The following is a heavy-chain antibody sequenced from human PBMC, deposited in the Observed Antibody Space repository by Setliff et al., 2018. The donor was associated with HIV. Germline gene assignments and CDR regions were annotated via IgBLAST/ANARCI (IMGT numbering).Heavy chain of an antibody. J-gene: IGHJ6*03. CDR3: ARDRGNDSRNYYYYMDV. V-gene: IGHV4-4*07. CDR2: IYTTGRA. D-gene: IGHD3-22*01. CDR1: GGSISSYY. Sequence: PSETLSLTCTVSGGSISSYYWNWIRQPAGKGLEWIGRIYTTGRANNNPSRKSRVTMSVDTSNNQFSLKLCSVTAADTAVYYCARDRGNDSRNYYYYMDVWGKGTTVTVSS.